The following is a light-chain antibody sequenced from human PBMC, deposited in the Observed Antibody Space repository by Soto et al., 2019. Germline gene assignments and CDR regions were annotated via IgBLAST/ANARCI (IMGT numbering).Light chain of an antibody. Sequence: EVVMTQSPATLSVSPGERATLSCRASQSVRRNLAWYQQKPGQAPRLLFYGASTRATGIPARFSGSGSETEFTLTFSSLQSEDIAVYYCQQYNSWPLTFGGGTKLEI. CDR1: QSVRRN. J-gene: IGKJ4*01. V-gene: IGKV3-15*01. CDR3: QQYNSWPLT. CDR2: GAS.